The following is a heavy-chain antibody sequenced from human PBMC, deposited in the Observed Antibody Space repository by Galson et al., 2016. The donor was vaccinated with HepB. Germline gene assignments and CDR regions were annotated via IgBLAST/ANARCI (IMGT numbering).Heavy chain of an antibody. D-gene: IGHD3-22*01. Sequence: SVKVSCKVSGETLTYLSIHWLRQAPGKGLEWLGGFDPDDGETDYAQRFAGRLTLTEDTSTGTAYMDLSSLRSEDTAVYYCAIGDAYDTSSFLWVVGSFDYWGQGTLVTVSS. CDR3: AIGDAYDTSSFLWVVGSFDY. V-gene: IGHV1-24*01. J-gene: IGHJ4*02. CDR2: FDPDDGET. CDR1: GETLTYLS.